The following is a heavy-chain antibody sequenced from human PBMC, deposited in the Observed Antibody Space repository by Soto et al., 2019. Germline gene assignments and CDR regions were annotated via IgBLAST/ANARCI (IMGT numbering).Heavy chain of an antibody. CDR3: ARGRYGDY. CDR1: GYAFTTYG. D-gene: IGHD1-1*01. V-gene: IGHV1-18*03. CDR2: ISAHNGNT. J-gene: IGHJ4*02. Sequence: QVHLVQSGAEVKKPGASVKVSCQGSGYAFTTYGITWVRQAPGQGLEWMGWISAHNGNTNYAQKLQGRVTVTRDTPTSTAYMELRSLRYDDMAVYYCARGRYGDYWGQGALVTVSS.